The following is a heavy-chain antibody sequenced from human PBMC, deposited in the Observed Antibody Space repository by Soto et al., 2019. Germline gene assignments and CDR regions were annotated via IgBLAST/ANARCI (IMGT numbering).Heavy chain of an antibody. Sequence: AAVKVSCNASGCTFTSYYMHWVRQAPGQGLEWMGIINPSGGSTSYAQKFQGRVTTTRDTSTSTVYMELSSLRSEDTAVYYCARDFTQDYDFWSGYYNYYYYGMDVWGQGTTVTVSS. CDR3: ARDFTQDYDFWSGYYNYYYYGMDV. D-gene: IGHD3-3*01. CDR2: INPSGGST. V-gene: IGHV1-46*01. J-gene: IGHJ6*02. CDR1: GCTFTSYY.